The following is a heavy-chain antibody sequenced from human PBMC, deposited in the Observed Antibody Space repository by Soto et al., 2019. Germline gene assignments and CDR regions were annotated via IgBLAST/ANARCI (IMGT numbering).Heavy chain of an antibody. Sequence: VQLQESGPGLVKPSQTLSLICTVSGASINSGNYNWTWIRQHTGRGLEWIGCIDYSGSAYYNPSFKSRVAISVDTSKDPFSLNLTSVTAADTAVYYCARGIVASIFGGFDPWGQGTLVTVSS. CDR2: IDYSGSA. D-gene: IGHD5-12*01. J-gene: IGHJ5*02. V-gene: IGHV4-31*03. CDR3: ARGIVASIFGGFDP. CDR1: GASINSGNYN.